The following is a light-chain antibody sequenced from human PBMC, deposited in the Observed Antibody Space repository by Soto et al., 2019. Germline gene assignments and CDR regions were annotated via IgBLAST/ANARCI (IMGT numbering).Light chain of an antibody. CDR3: TSYAGGNNV. J-gene: IGLJ1*01. V-gene: IGLV2-8*01. CDR1: SSDVGGYNY. CDR2: EVN. Sequence: QSALTQPPSASGPPGQSVTISCTGTSSDVGGYNYVSWYQQHPGKVPKLIIYEVNKRPSGVPDRFSGSKSGNTASLIVAGLQAEDEADYYCTSYAGGNNVFGTGTKVTVL.